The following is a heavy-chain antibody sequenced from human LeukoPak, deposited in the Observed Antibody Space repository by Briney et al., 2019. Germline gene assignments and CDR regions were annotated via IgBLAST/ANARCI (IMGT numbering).Heavy chain of an antibody. Sequence: KPSETLSLTCTVSGDSIRTTRYWGWIRQPPGKGLEWIGAVYFSGSTYYNPSLKTRLIIPVDTSKNQFSLKLTSVTAADTAVYYCATQGYNNQTMDAWAKGPRSPSP. D-gene: IGHD5-24*01. V-gene: IGHV4-39*01. J-gene: IGHJ6*02. CDR3: ATQGYNNQTMDA. CDR2: VYFSGST. CDR1: GDSIRTTRY.